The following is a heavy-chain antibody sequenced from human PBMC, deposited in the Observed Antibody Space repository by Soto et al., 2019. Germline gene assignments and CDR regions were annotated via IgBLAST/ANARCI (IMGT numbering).Heavy chain of an antibody. CDR2: INHSGST. V-gene: IGHV4-34*01. CDR1: GGSFSGYY. J-gene: IGHJ4*02. D-gene: IGHD6-19*01. CDR3: ARGYHSSGWYVNYFDY. Sequence: SETLSLTCAVYGGSFSGYYWSWIRQPPGKGLEWIGEINHSGSTNYNPSLKSRVTISVDTSKNQFSLKLSSVTAADTAVYYCARGYHSSGWYVNYFDYWGQGTLVTVS.